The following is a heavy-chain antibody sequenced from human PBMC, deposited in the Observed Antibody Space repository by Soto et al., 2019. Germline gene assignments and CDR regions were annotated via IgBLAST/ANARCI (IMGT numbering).Heavy chain of an antibody. CDR2: ISGRSDST. D-gene: IGHD2-15*01. CDR3: VRTSLVVAAATREDY. Sequence: QPGGSLRLSCAASGFTFSTYTMSWVRQAPGKGLEWVSAISGRSDSTYYADSVKGRFTISRDNSKNTLYLQMSSLRAEDTAVYYCVRTSLVVAAATREDYWGQGTLVTVSS. CDR1: GFTFSTYT. V-gene: IGHV3-23*01. J-gene: IGHJ4*02.